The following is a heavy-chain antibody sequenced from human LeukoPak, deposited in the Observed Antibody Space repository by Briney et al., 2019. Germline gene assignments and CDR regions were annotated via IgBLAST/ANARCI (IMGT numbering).Heavy chain of an antibody. CDR3: ARGRSPTLGYFDL. CDR2: IKQDGSDK. J-gene: IGHJ2*01. D-gene: IGHD1-26*01. Sequence: GGSLRLSCVVSGFTFSNYWMSWVRQAPGKGLEWVGNIKQDGSDKNYVDSVKGRFIISRDNAKNSLDLQMNSLRTEDTAVYYCARGRSPTLGYFDLWGRGALVTVSS. V-gene: IGHV3-7*01. CDR1: GFTFSNYW.